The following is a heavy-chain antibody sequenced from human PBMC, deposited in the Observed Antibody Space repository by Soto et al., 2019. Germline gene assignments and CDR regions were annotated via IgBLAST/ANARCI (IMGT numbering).Heavy chain of an antibody. CDR3: AKGSNQWELLGHDAFDI. CDR2: ISGSGGST. J-gene: IGHJ3*02. Sequence: GGSLRLSCASSGLPFSSYAMSWVRPAPGKGLEWVSAISGSGGSTYYADSVKGRFTISRDNSKNTLYLQMNSLRAEDTAVYYCAKGSNQWELLGHDAFDIWGQGTMVTVSS. V-gene: IGHV3-23*01. CDR1: GLPFSSYA. D-gene: IGHD1-26*01.